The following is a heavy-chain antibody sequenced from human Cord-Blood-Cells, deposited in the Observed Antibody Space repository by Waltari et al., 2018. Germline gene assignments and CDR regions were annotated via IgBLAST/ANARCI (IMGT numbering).Heavy chain of an antibody. CDR2: IYYSGST. CDR1: GGSISSGDYY. V-gene: IGHV4-30-4*01. D-gene: IGHD6-13*01. J-gene: IGHJ6*02. CDR3: ARGDSSWYYYGMDV. Sequence: QVQLQESGPGLVKPSQTLSLTCTVSGGSISSGDYYWSWIRQPPGKGLEWMGYIYYSGSTCYNPSLKSRVTISVDTSKNQFSLKLSSVTAADTAVYYCARGDSSWYYYGMDVWGQGTTVTVSS.